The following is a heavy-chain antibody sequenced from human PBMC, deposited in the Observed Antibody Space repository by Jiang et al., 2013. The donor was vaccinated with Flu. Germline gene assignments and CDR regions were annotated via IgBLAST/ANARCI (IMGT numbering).Heavy chain of an antibody. CDR2: ISHTGTT. D-gene: IGHD3-10*01. CDR3: ATTTGN. CDR1: SISSGYY. V-gene: IGHV4-38-2*01. Sequence: SISSGYYWGWVRQPPGKGLEWIGSISHTGTTYYNPSLKTRLTISSDTSKNQFSLMLTSVTAADTAVYYCATTTGNWGQGTLVTVSS. J-gene: IGHJ4*02.